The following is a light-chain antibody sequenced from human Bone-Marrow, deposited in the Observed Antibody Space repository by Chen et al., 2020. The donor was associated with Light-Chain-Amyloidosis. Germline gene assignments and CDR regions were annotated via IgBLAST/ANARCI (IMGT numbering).Light chain of an antibody. CDR1: SGSIATNY. CDR3: QSYQGSSQGV. Sequence: FMLSQPHSVSESPGETVIISCTRSSGSIATNYMQCYQQRPRSSPTTVIYEDDQRPSGVPARFSGSIDRSSNSASLTITGLKTEDEADYYCQSYQGSSQGVFGGGTKLTVL. J-gene: IGLJ3*02. V-gene: IGLV6-57*01. CDR2: EDD.